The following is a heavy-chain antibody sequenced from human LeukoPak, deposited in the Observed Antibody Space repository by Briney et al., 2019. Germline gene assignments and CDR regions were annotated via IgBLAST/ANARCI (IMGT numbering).Heavy chain of an antibody. D-gene: IGHD6-13*01. J-gene: IGHJ4*02. V-gene: IGHV3-21*01. CDR1: GFTFSSYS. Sequence: GSLRLSCAASGFTFSSYSMNWVRQAPGKGLEWVSSISSSSSYIYYADSVKGRFTISRDNAKNSLYLQMNSLRAEDTAVYYCARDKAAAGIFDYWGQGTLVTVSS. CDR3: ARDKAAAGIFDY. CDR2: ISSSSSYI.